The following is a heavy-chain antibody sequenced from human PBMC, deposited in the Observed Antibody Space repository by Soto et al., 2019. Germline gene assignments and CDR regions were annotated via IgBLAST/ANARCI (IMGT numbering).Heavy chain of an antibody. Sequence: GASVKVSCKASGYSFTSYDINWVRQAPGQGLEWMGWMNPNSGHTDYSQKFQGRVTMTRDTSITTAYMRLSSLTSEDTAVYFCATQAYYYDSSGRRDAFDIWGQGTMVTVSS. D-gene: IGHD3-22*01. CDR3: ATQAYYYDSSGRRDAFDI. J-gene: IGHJ3*02. CDR1: GYSFTSYD. V-gene: IGHV1-8*01. CDR2: MNPNSGHT.